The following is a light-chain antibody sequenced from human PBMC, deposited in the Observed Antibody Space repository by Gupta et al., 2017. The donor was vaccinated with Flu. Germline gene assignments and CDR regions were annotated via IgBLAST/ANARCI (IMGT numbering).Light chain of an antibody. V-gene: IGLV2-11*01. CDR3: CSYAGTYSHV. Sequence: QSALTQPRPVSGSPGQSVTISCTGTSSDVGGYNYVSWYQQHPGKAPKVMIYDVSKRPSGVPDRFSGSKSDNTASLTISGLQAEDEADYYCCSYAGTYSHVFGPGTKVTVL. CDR2: DVS. J-gene: IGLJ1*01. CDR1: SSDVGGYNY.